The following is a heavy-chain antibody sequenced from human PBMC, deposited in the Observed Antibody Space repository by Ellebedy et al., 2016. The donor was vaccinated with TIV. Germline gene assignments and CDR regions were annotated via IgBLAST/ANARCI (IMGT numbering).Heavy chain of an antibody. Sequence: GESLKISCAASGFTLRSYSMNWVRQAPGKGLEWVSYISSSSSTRYYADSVKGRFTISRDNAKNSLYLQMNSLRDEDTAVYYCARVGSSSLLSYYGMDVWGQGTTVTVSS. V-gene: IGHV3-48*02. D-gene: IGHD6-6*01. CDR3: ARVGSSSLLSYYGMDV. J-gene: IGHJ6*02. CDR1: GFTLRSYS. CDR2: ISSSSSTR.